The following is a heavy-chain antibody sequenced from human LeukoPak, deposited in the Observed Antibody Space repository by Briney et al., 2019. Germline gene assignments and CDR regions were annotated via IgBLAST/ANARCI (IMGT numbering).Heavy chain of an antibody. CDR2: IYRGDSDI. V-gene: IGHV5-51*01. Sequence: GESLKISCRGSGYSLTSYWVGWVRQMRGKGLEWMGIIYRGDSDIRYSPSFQGQVNISAYNSISTAYLQWSSLKASETAMYYCARQEYYYDSSGYYPVGFDYWGQGTLVTVSS. CDR3: ARQEYYYDSSGYYPVGFDY. D-gene: IGHD3-22*01. J-gene: IGHJ4*02. CDR1: GYSLTSYW.